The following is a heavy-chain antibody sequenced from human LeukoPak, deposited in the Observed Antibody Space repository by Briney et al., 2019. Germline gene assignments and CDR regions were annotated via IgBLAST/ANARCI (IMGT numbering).Heavy chain of an antibody. CDR2: IYYSGST. CDR1: GGSISSTTSY. V-gene: IGHV4-39*01. Sequence: SETLSLTCAVSGGSISSTTSYWGWIRQPPGKGLEWIGRIYYSGSTFYNPSLKSRVTISVDTSKTQFSLRLSSVTAADTAFYYCARYGSTDYFDYWGQGTLVTVSS. J-gene: IGHJ4*02. D-gene: IGHD3-10*01. CDR3: ARYGSTDYFDY.